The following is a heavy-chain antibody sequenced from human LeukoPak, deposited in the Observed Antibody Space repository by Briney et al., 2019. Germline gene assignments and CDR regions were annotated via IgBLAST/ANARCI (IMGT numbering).Heavy chain of an antibody. V-gene: IGHV1-46*01. J-gene: IGHJ5*02. CDR1: GYTFTSYY. Sequence: GASVKVSCKASGYTFTSYYMHWVRQAPGQGLEWMGIINPSGGSTSYAQEFQGRVTMTRDTSTSTVYMELSSLRSEDTAVYYCARADIVVVPAAMTPWFDPWGQGTLVTVSS. CDR2: INPSGGST. D-gene: IGHD2-2*01. CDR3: ARADIVVVPAAMTPWFDP.